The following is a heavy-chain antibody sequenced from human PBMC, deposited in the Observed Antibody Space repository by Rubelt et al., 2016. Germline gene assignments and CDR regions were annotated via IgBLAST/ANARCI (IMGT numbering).Heavy chain of an antibody. J-gene: IGHJ4*02. D-gene: IGHD7-27*01. CDR2: ISGDGITT. Sequence: EVQLVESGGGVVQPGGSLRLSCAASGFAFDAYAMHWVRQVPGKGLEWVSLISGDGITTVYAESLKGRFTISRDNSKNSLYLEMNSLRTEDTALYYCAKDVRGTGDFDYWGQGTLVTVSS. V-gene: IGHV3-43*02. CDR1: GFAFDAYA. CDR3: AKDVRGTGDFDY.